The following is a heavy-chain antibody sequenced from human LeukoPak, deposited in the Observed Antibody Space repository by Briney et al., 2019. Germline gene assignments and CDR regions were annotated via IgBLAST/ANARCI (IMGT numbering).Heavy chain of an antibody. J-gene: IGHJ3*02. D-gene: IGHD6-19*01. Sequence: RPSETLSLTCTVSGGSISTSSFYWGWIRQPPGKGLEWIGSIYYSGSTYYNPSLKSRVTISVDTSKKQFSLKLSSVTAADTATYYCARPIAVTGSDAFDIWGQGTMVTVSS. CDR1: GGSISTSSFY. CDR3: ARPIAVTGSDAFDI. CDR2: IYYSGST. V-gene: IGHV4-39*01.